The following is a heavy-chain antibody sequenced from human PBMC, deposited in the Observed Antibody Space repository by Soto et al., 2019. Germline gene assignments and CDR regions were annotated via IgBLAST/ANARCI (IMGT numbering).Heavy chain of an antibody. Sequence: LATPSPTRTISGGPLSVYSWNWLRQSTGEGLEWIGIIYARAGPYYDPSLRSRVTSSADTSKNQISLKLTSPTAADMAVYYCARGVGSSPPQYWGRGTLVTVSS. CDR1: GGPLSVYS. CDR3: ARGVGSSPPQY. J-gene: IGHJ4*02. D-gene: IGHD1-26*01. CDR2: IYARAGP. V-gene: IGHV4-59*07.